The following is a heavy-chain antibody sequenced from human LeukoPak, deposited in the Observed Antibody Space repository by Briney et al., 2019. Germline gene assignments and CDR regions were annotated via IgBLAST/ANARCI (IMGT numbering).Heavy chain of an antibody. J-gene: IGHJ6*03. CDR1: GFIFSSYS. D-gene: IGHD3-22*01. CDR2: ISSGSNYI. Sequence: KSGGSLRLSCAASGFIFSSYSMNWVRQSPGKGLEWVSSISSGSNYIDYADSVKGRFTISRDNARNSLYLQMNSLRVGDTAVYYCARVVISYYYMDVWGKGTTVTVSS. CDR3: ARVVISYYYMDV. V-gene: IGHV3-21*01.